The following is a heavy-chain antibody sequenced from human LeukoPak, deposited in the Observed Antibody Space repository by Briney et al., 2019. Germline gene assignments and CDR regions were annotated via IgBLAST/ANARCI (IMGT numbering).Heavy chain of an antibody. D-gene: IGHD3-3*01. Sequence: GGSLRLSCAASGFTFSSYAMSWVRQAPGKGLEWVSTISGSGGSTYYADSVKGRFTISRDNSKNTLYLQMNSLGAEDTAVYYCAKGGVTRFTLPRLEYFQHWGQGTLVTVSS. CDR1: GFTFSSYA. J-gene: IGHJ1*01. V-gene: IGHV3-23*01. CDR3: AKGGVTRFTLPRLEYFQH. CDR2: ISGSGGST.